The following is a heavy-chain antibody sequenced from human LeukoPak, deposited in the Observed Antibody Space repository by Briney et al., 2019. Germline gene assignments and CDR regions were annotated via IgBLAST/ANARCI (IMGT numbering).Heavy chain of an antibody. CDR3: ARHSNYDYYFGN. CDR1: GFSLSTTGMR. J-gene: IGHJ4*02. CDR2: IDWDDEK. Sequence: SGPTLVKPTQTLTLTCTFSGFSLSTTGMRVSWIRQPSGKALEWLARIDWDDEKFYSASLKTRLTIAKDTSKNQVVLTVTNVDPVDTATYYCARHSNYDYYFGNWGQGALVSVSS. D-gene: IGHD4-11*01. V-gene: IGHV2-70*04.